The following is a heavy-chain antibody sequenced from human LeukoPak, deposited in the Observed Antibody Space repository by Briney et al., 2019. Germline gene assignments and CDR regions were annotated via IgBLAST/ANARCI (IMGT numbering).Heavy chain of an antibody. J-gene: IGHJ4*02. CDR2: ISSSGSTI. CDR1: GFTFSSYE. V-gene: IGHV3-48*03. CDR3: AREMPDLVGATYILDY. Sequence: PGGSLRLSCAASGFTFSSYEMNWVRQAPGKGLEWVSYISSSGSTIYYADSVKGRFTISRDNAKNSLYLQMNSLRAEDTAVYYCAREMPDLVGATYILDYWGQGTLVTVSS. D-gene: IGHD1-26*01.